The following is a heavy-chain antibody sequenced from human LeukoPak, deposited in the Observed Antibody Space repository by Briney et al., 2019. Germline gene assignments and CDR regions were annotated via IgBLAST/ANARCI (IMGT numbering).Heavy chain of an antibody. CDR3: ARDLAWDAFDI. CDR1: GFTLSPYG. V-gene: IGHV3-21*01. J-gene: IGHJ3*02. CDR2: IHSSSGSI. Sequence: GGSLRLSCAASGFTLSPYGMNWVRQAPGKGLEWVSSIHSSSGSIYYADSLKGRFTISRDNAKNSLYLQMNSLRAEDTAVYYCARDLAWDAFDIWGQGTMVTVSS.